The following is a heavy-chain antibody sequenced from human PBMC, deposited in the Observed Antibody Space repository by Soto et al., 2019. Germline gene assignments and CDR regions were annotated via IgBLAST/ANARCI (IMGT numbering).Heavy chain of an antibody. D-gene: IGHD3-10*01. Sequence: QVPLVQSGAEVKKPGASVKVSCKASGYTFTSYDINWVRQATGQGLEWMGWMNPNSGNTGYAQKFQGRVTMTRNSFISTAYMELSSLRSEDTAVYYCARAPSMVWGVQGYSFDPWGRGSLVTVFS. CDR3: ARAPSMVWGVQGYSFDP. CDR2: MNPNSGNT. CDR1: GYTFTSYD. J-gene: IGHJ5*02. V-gene: IGHV1-8*01.